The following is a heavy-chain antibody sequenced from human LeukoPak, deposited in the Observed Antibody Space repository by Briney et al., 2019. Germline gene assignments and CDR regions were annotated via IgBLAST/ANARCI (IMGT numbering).Heavy chain of an antibody. CDR1: GYTFTSYG. CDR2: IHPSSGST. V-gene: IGHV1-46*01. Sequence: ASVKVSCKASGYTFTSYGISWVRQAPGQGLEWMGIIHPSSGSTSYAQKFEGRVTLTRDTSTSTLYMELISLRSEDTAVYYCARDSDTSSLADPWGQGTLVTVSS. J-gene: IGHJ5*02. D-gene: IGHD2-2*01. CDR3: ARDSDTSSLADP.